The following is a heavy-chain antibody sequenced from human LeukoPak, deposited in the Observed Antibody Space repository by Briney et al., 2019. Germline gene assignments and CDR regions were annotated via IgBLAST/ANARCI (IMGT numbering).Heavy chain of an antibody. CDR2: IRSDGYHT. CDR3: AKPSGSGVDY. Sequence: GGSLRLSCAASGFTFSSYAMHWVRQAPGKGLEWVAFIRSDGYHTYYADSVKGRFTITRDNSKNTLYLQMNSLRLEDMAVYYCAKPSGSGVDYWGRGTRVTVSS. D-gene: IGHD1-26*01. V-gene: IGHV3-30*02. CDR1: GFTFSSYA. J-gene: IGHJ4*02.